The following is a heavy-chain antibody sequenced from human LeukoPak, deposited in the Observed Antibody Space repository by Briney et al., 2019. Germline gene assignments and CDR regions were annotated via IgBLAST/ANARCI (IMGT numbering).Heavy chain of an antibody. CDR3: ARHGSITMVRGRLRYYYMDV. CDR2: IYSGGST. V-gene: IGHV3-66*04. D-gene: IGHD3-10*01. CDR1: GFTFSSYG. Sequence: PGGSLRLSCAASGFTFSSYGMSWVRQAPGKGLEWVSLIYSGGSTYYADSVKGRFTISRDNSKNTLYLQMNSLRAEDTAVYYCARHGSITMVRGRLRYYYMDVWGKGTTVTISS. J-gene: IGHJ6*03.